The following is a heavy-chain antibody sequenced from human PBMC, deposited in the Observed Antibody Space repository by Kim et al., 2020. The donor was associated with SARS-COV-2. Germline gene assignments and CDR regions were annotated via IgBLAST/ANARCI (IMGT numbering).Heavy chain of an antibody. Sequence: SGPTLVNPTQTLTLTCSFSGFSLITDGVGVGWLRQPPGKALEWLALIYGDDNKRYSPSLENRVIITKDTSKNQVVLTMTNMDPVDTATYYCAHRRTAAGTGAFDIWGQGTMVTVSS. CDR2: IYGDDNK. CDR3: AHRRTAAGTGAFDI. J-gene: IGHJ3*02. V-gene: IGHV2-5*02. D-gene: IGHD6-13*01. CDR1: GFSLITDGVG.